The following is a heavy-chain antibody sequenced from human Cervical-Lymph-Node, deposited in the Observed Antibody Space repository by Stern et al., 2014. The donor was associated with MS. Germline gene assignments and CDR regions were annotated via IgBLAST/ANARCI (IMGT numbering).Heavy chain of an antibody. CDR3: AIEILAVASFDV. CDR1: GITLSHYW. D-gene: IGHD6-19*01. V-gene: IGHV3-74*02. J-gene: IGHJ4*02. Sequence: VQLVQPGGGLVQPGGSLRLSCAASGITLSHYWMHWVRQAPGKRPVWVSRIHSDGSNIEYADSVKGRFTISRDSVKNTLYLQMDSLRAEDTAVYYCAIEILAVASFDVWGQGTLVTASS. CDR2: IHSDGSNI.